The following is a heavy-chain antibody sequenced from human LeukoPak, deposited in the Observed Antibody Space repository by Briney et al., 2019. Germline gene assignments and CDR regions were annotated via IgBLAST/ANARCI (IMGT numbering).Heavy chain of an antibody. J-gene: IGHJ2*01. CDR2: IIPIFGTA. CDR3: ARSAAAPYWYFDL. CDR1: GGTFSSYA. V-gene: IGHV1-69*05. D-gene: IGHD6-13*01. Sequence: SVKVSCKASGGTFSSYAISWVRQAPGQGLEWMGGIIPIFGTANCAQKFQGRVTITTDESTSTAYMELSSLRSDDTAVYYCARSAAAPYWYFDLWGRGTLVTVSS.